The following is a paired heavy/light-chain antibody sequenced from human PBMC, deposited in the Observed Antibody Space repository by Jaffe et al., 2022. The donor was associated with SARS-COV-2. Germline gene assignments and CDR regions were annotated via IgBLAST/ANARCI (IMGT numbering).Heavy chain of an antibody. V-gene: IGHV1-69*01. J-gene: IGHJ6*03. Sequence: QVQLVQSGTEVKKPGSSVKVSCKASGGTFSTYAITWVRQAPGQGLEWMGGIIPILEAARYAQKFQGRITITADGSTTTAYMELSSLRSDDTAVYYCARGDRYYMDVWGKGTTVTVSS. CDR3: ARGDRYYMDV. CDR2: IIPILEAA. CDR1: GGTFSTYA. D-gene: IGHD3-22*01.
Light chain of an antibody. CDR2: EAS. J-gene: IGKJ2*01. V-gene: IGKV1-39*01. Sequence: DIQMTQSPSSLSASVGDRVTITCRASQSIARFLNWYQHKPGEAPNLLIYEASTLQSGVPSRFSGSGSGTDFTLTISSLQPEDFATYYCQQSYSTPLYTFGQGTKLEI. CDR3: QQSYSTPLYT. CDR1: QSIARF.